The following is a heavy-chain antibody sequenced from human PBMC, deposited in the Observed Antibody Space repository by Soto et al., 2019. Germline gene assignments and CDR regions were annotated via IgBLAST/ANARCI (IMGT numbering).Heavy chain of an antibody. Sequence: SETLSLTCAVSGGSISSSNWWSWVRQPPGKGLEWIGEIYHSGSTNYNPSLKSRVTISVDKSKNQFSLKLSSVTAADTAVYYCAADGIEVASNYYSVMAVWGQGTTVPVSS. CDR1: GGSISSSNW. CDR2: IYHSGST. CDR3: AADGIEVASNYYSVMAV. V-gene: IGHV4-4*02. J-gene: IGHJ6*02. D-gene: IGHD6-19*01.